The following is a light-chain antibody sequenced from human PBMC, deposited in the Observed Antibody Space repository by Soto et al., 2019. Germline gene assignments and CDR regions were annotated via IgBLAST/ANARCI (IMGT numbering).Light chain of an antibody. CDR2: AAS. CDR3: QQYNNWPPWT. J-gene: IGKJ1*01. CDR1: QSVRTN. V-gene: IGKV3-15*01. Sequence: EIVMTQSPATLSVSPGERATLSCRASQSVRTNLAWYQQKPGQAPRLLIYAASMRATGIPARFSGSGSGTEFTLTISSLQSEGFAVYYCQQYNNWPPWTFGQGTKVDIK.